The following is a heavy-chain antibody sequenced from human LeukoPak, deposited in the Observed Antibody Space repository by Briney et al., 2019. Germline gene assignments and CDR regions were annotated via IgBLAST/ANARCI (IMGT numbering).Heavy chain of an antibody. CDR2: ISSSSSYI. CDR3: ARVQGYFGGLDY. J-gene: IGHJ4*02. Sequence: GGTLRLSCAASGFSITDWPLSWVRQAPGKGLEWVSSISSSSSYIYYADSVKGRFTISRDNAKNSLYLQMNSLRAEDTAVYYCARVQGYFGGLDYWGQGTLVTVSS. D-gene: IGHD3-9*01. V-gene: IGHV3-21*01. CDR1: GFSITDWP.